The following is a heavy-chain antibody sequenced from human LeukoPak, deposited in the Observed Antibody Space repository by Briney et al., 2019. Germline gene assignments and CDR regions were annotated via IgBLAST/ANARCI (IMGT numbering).Heavy chain of an antibody. CDR1: GFTFSSYA. V-gene: IGHV3-64*01. CDR3: AREYSSGWYGRDAFDI. J-gene: IGHJ3*02. CDR2: ISSNGGST. Sequence: GGSLRLSCAASGFTFSSYAMHWVRQAPGKGLEYVSAISSNGGSTYYASSVKGRFTISRDNSKNTLYLQMGSLRAEDMAVYYCAREYSSGWYGRDAFDIWGQGTMVTVSS. D-gene: IGHD6-19*01.